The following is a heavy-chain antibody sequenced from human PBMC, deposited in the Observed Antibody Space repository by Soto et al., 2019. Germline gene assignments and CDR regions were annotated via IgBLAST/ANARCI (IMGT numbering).Heavy chain of an antibody. D-gene: IGHD4-17*01. CDR1: GYAFTSYA. CDR2: FDPEDGET. J-gene: IGHJ6*02. Sequence: ASVKVSCKASGYAFTSYAMHWVRQAPGQRLEWMGGFDPEDGETIYAQKFQDRVTMTEDTSTDTAYMELSSLRSEDTAVYYCATVDYGDYYYYGMDVWGQGITVTVSS. CDR3: ATVDYGDYYYYGMDV. V-gene: IGHV1-24*01.